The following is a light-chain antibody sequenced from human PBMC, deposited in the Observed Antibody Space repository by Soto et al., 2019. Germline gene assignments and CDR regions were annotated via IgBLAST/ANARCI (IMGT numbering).Light chain of an antibody. CDR2: GAS. J-gene: IGKJ1*01. V-gene: IGKV3-20*01. CDR3: QQYARSRT. CDR1: QSVSSN. Sequence: EIVMTQSPATLSVSPGERATLSCRASQSVSSNLAWYQRKPGQAPRLLIYGASNRATGIPDRFSGSGSGTDFTLTISRLEPEDFAVYYCQQYARSRTFGQGTKVDIK.